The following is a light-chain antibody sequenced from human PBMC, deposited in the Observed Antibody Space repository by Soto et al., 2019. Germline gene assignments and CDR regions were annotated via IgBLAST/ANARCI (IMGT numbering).Light chain of an antibody. J-gene: IGLJ1*01. CDR3: SSYAGSNTFV. CDR2: DVD. V-gene: IGLV2-8*01. Sequence: QSAVTQPPSASGSPGQSVTISCSGTSSDVGGYDSVSWYQHHPGKVPKLIIFDVDKWPSGVPDRFSGFKSGNTASLTVSGLRAEDEADYYCSSYAGSNTFVFGTGTKVTVL. CDR1: SSDVGGYDS.